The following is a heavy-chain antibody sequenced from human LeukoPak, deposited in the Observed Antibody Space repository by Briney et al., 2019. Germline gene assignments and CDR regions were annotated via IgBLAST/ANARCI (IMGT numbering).Heavy chain of an antibody. J-gene: IGHJ4*02. CDR1: GFTFSSYA. Sequence: GGSLRLSCAASGFTFSSYAMQWVRQAPGKGLEWVAVISYDGSNKYYADSVKGRFTISRDNSKNTLYLQMNSLRAEDTAVYYCARAHVDYEFFDYWGQGTLVTVSS. D-gene: IGHD4-17*01. CDR2: ISYDGSNK. V-gene: IGHV3-30*04. CDR3: ARAHVDYEFFDY.